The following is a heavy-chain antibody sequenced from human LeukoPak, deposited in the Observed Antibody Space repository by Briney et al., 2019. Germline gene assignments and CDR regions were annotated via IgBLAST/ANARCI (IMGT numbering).Heavy chain of an antibody. Sequence: ASVKVSCKASGGTFSSYAISWVRQAPGQGLEWMGGIIPIFGTANYAQKFQGRVTITADESTGTAYMELSSLRSEDTAVHYCARIHCSSTSCFGGLYYYYMDVWGKGTTVTVSS. CDR3: ARIHCSSTSCFGGLYYYYMDV. J-gene: IGHJ6*03. CDR1: GGTFSSYA. D-gene: IGHD2-2*01. CDR2: IIPIFGTA. V-gene: IGHV1-69*13.